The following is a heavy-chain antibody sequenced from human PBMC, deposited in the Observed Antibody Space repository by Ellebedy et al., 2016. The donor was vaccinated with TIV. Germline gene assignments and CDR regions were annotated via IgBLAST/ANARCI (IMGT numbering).Heavy chain of an antibody. CDR3: ARGGVVAGADY. J-gene: IGHJ4*02. D-gene: IGHD6-19*01. V-gene: IGHV3-7*03. CDR2: INQDGSAK. Sequence: GESLKISCAASGFTFSSYGMNWVRQAPGKGLEWVANINQDGSAKYYVDSVKGRFTISRDNAKNSLSLQMNNLGGEDTAVYYCARGGVVAGADYWGQGTLVTVSS. CDR1: GFTFSSYG.